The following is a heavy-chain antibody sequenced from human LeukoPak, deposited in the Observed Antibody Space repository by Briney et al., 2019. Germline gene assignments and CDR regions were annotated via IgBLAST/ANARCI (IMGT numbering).Heavy chain of an antibody. CDR3: AREVPYDSSGYHQWYFDY. CDR2: IIPIFGTA. D-gene: IGHD3-22*01. J-gene: IGHJ4*02. CDR1: GGTFSSYA. Sequence: SEKVSCKASGGTFSSYAISWVRQAPGQGLEWMGGIIPIFGTANYAQKFQGRVTITADESTSTAYMELSSLRSEDTAVYYCAREVPYDSSGYHQWYFDYWGQGALVTVSS. V-gene: IGHV1-69*13.